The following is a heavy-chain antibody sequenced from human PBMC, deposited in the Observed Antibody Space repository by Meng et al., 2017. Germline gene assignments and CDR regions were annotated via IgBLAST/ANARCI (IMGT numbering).Heavy chain of an antibody. CDR2: INPNSGGT. J-gene: IGHJ4*02. CDR1: GYTFTGYY. CDR3: AREISYSSGWPFDY. Sequence: ASVKVSCKASGYTFTGYYMHWVRQAPGQGLEWMGRINPNSGGTNYAQKFQGRVTMARDTSISTAYMELGRLRSDDTAVYYCAREISYSSGWPFDYWGQGTLVTVSS. V-gene: IGHV1-2*06. D-gene: IGHD6-19*01.